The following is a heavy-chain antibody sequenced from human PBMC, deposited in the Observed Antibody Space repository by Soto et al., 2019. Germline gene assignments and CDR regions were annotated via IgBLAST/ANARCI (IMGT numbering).Heavy chain of an antibody. V-gene: IGHV3-33*01. Sequence: QVQLVESGGGVVQPGRSLRLSCAASGFSLSSYGMHWVRQAPGKGLEWVAIIWYDGSKRYYAESVKGRFTVSRDNSKNRMYLQMSSLRVEDTAVYYCASDRCGVTNWYGHFDFCGQGSLVTVSS. CDR3: ASDRCGVTNWYGHFDF. CDR2: IWYDGSKR. J-gene: IGHJ4*02. D-gene: IGHD2-8*02. CDR1: GFSLSSYG.